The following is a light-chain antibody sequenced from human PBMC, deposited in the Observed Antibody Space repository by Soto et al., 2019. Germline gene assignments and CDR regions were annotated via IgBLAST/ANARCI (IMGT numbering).Light chain of an antibody. J-gene: IGLJ1*01. V-gene: IGLV2-14*01. CDR2: EVS. Sequence: SALTQPASVSGSPGQSITISCTGTGSDIGGYNYVSWYQQHPGKAPKLMIYEVSNRPSGVSNRFSGSKSGNTASLTISGLLAEDEADYYCSSYTSSSTLDYVFGTGTKVTVL. CDR1: GSDIGGYNY. CDR3: SSYTSSSTLDYV.